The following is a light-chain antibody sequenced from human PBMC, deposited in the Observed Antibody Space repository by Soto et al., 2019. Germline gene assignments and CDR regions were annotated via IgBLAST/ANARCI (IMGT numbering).Light chain of an antibody. CDR1: SSNIGAGYD. Sequence: QLVLTQPPSVSGAPGQRVTISCTGSSSNIGAGYDVHWYQQLPGTAPKLLIYGNSNRPSGVPDRFSGSKSGTSAFLAITGLQAEDEADYYCQSYDSSLSGSYVFGTGTKLTVL. V-gene: IGLV1-40*01. CDR3: QSYDSSLSGSYV. J-gene: IGLJ1*01. CDR2: GNS.